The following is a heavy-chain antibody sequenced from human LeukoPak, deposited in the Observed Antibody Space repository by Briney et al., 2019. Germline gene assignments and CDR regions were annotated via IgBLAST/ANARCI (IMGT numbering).Heavy chain of an antibody. V-gene: IGHV3-64D*06. J-gene: IGHJ4*02. CDR1: GFTFSSYA. CDR3: VKDRGGLSSDLGYFDY. D-gene: IGHD6-19*01. Sequence: PGGSLRLSCSASGFTFSSYAMHWVRQAPGKGLEYVSAISSNGGSTYYADSVKGRFTISRDNSKNTLYLPMSSLRAEDTAVYYCVKDRGGLSSDLGYFDYWGQGTLVTVSS. CDR2: ISSNGGST.